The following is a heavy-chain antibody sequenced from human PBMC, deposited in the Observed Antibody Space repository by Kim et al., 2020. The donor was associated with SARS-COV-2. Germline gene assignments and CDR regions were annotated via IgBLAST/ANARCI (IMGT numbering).Heavy chain of an antibody. D-gene: IGHD3-10*01. CDR1: GFTFDDYA. CDR2: ISWNSGSI. J-gene: IGHJ3*02. Sequence: GGSLRLSCAASGFTFDDYAMHWVRQAPGKGLEWVSGISWNSGSIGYADSVKGRFTISRDNAKNSLYLQMNSLRAEDTALYYCAKDMRRGTFDIWGQGTMV. CDR3: AKDMRRGTFDI. V-gene: IGHV3-9*01.